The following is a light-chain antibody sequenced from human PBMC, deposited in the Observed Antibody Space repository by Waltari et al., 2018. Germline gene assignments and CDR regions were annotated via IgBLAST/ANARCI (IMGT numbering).Light chain of an antibody. J-gene: IGKJ4*01. CDR1: QSLVHSDGKTY. CDR3: MQSTHWRT. V-gene: IGKV2-30*02. CDR2: KVS. Sequence: VVMTQSPLSLPVTLGQPASISCRSSQSLVHSDGKTYLNWIQQRQDQSPRRLIYKVSNRDSGVPDRFSGSGSGTNFTLKISRVEADDVGGYYCMQSTHWRTFGGGTRVEIK.